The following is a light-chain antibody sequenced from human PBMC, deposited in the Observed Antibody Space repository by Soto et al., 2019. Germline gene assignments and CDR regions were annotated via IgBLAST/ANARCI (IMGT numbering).Light chain of an antibody. CDR2: GAS. CDR3: QQYNIWPPWT. V-gene: IGKV3-15*01. CDR1: QSVSSN. Sequence: EIVMTQSPATLSVSPGERATLSCRASQSVSSNLAWYRQKPGQAPRLLIYGASTRATGIPARFSGSGSGTEFTLTISSLQSEDFAVYYCQQYNIWPPWTFGQGTKVGIK. J-gene: IGKJ1*01.